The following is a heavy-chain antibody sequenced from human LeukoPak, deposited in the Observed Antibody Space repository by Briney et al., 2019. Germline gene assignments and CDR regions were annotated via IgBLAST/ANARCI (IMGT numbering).Heavy chain of an antibody. CDR2: INNRGGT. CDR3: ARDSGLYYSGSGPPI. V-gene: IGHV4-59*02. CDR1: GVSDSSFF. Sequence: PSDTLSLTGTVSGVSDSSFFWSWIRQPPGKGLEFIGYINNRGGTKINPSLKSRVTISVDTSKNQFSLKLNSVTTADTAVYYCARDSGLYYSGSGPPIWGQGTLVTVSS. J-gene: IGHJ4*02. D-gene: IGHD3-10*01.